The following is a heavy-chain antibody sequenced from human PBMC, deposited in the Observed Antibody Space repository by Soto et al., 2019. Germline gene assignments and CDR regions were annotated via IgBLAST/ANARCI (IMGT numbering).Heavy chain of an antibody. Sequence: QVQLVQSGAEVKKPGSSVKVSCKASGGTFSSYAISWVRQAPGQGLEWMGGIIPIFGTANYAQKFQGRVTIAADESTSTAYMELISLRSEDTAVYYCARGPTWDYGGNSAFDIWGQGTMVTVSS. V-gene: IGHV1-69*01. CDR3: ARGPTWDYGGNSAFDI. D-gene: IGHD4-17*01. J-gene: IGHJ3*02. CDR2: IIPIFGTA. CDR1: GGTFSSYA.